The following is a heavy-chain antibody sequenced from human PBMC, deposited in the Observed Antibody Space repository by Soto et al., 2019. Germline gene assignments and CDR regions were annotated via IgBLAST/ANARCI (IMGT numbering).Heavy chain of an antibody. CDR2: ISYDGSNK. D-gene: IGHD3-22*01. Sequence: QVQLVESGGGVVQPGRSLRLSCAASGFTFSSYAMHWVRQAPGTGLEWVAVISYDGSNKYYADSVKGRFTISRDNSKNTLYLQMNSLRAEDTAVYYCAREGYDSSGYYPDAFDIWGQGTMVTVSS. V-gene: IGHV3-30-3*01. CDR1: GFTFSSYA. J-gene: IGHJ3*02. CDR3: AREGYDSSGYYPDAFDI.